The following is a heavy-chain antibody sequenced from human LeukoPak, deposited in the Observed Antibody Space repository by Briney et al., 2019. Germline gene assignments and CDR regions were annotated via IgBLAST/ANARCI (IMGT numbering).Heavy chain of an antibody. Sequence: SQTLSLTRVISGDSVSSNSAAWSWIRQSPSRGLEWLGRTYYRSKWSNDYAVSVKSRITINPDTSKNQFSLQLNSVTPEDTAVYYCAGGIAAAGLPNWGQGTLVTVSS. V-gene: IGHV6-1*01. CDR2: TYYRSKWSN. J-gene: IGHJ4*02. CDR1: GDSVSSNSAA. CDR3: AGGIAAAGLPN. D-gene: IGHD6-13*01.